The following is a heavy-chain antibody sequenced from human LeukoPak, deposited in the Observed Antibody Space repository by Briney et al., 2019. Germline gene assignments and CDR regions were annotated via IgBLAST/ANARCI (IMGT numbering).Heavy chain of an antibody. D-gene: IGHD1-14*01. Sequence: SDTLSLTCSVSGGSLSGYYWSWIRQPPGKGLEGIGYNYYSGSTNYNPSLKRRVTISIDTSKNQFSLKLSSVTAADTAVYYCARGTPAIDPWGQGTLVTVSS. J-gene: IGHJ5*02. CDR1: GGSLSGYY. V-gene: IGHV4-59*07. CDR2: NYYSGST. CDR3: ARGTPAIDP.